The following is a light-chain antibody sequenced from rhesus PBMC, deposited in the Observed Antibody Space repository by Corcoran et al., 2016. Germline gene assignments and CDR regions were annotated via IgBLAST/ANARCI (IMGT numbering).Light chain of an antibody. CDR1: QAIRNY. CDR2: YTK. Sequence: DIQMSQSPSSLSASVGDRITITCRASQAIRNYLNWYQQIPGKAPKLLINYTKTLATGVPSRFSGTGSGTEFSLTISSLQPEDFATYFCQQGDRYPYSFGQGTKVEIK. CDR3: QQGDRYPYS. V-gene: IGKV1-32*02. J-gene: IGKJ2*01.